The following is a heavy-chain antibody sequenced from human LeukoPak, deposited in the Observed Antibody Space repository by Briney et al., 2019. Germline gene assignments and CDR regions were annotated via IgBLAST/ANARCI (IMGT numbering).Heavy chain of an antibody. J-gene: IGHJ4*02. CDR2: VFGSGGSA. Sequence: PGGSLSLSCAASGFTFNNYAMYWVRQASGKGLEWVSGVFGSGGSAHYADSVKGRFTISRDNSKNTVYLEINSLRAEDTAIYYCGKTTTGYSSGRYPGWPVDYWGQGTLVTVSS. CDR1: GFTFNNYA. D-gene: IGHD6-19*01. V-gene: IGHV3-23*01. CDR3: GKTTTGYSSGRYPGWPVDY.